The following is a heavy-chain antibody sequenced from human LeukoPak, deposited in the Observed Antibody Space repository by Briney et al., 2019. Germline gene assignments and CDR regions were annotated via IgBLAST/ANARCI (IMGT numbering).Heavy chain of an antibody. CDR3: AKESGYSSSWIPFDY. CDR2: IRYDGSNK. V-gene: IGHV3-30*02. D-gene: IGHD6-13*01. CDR1: GFTFSSYG. Sequence: GSLRLSCAASGFTFSSYGMHWVRQAPGKGLEWVAFIRYDGSNKYYADSVKGRFTISRDNSKNTLYLQMNSLRAEDTAVYYCAKESGYSSSWIPFDYWGQGTLVTVSS. J-gene: IGHJ4*02.